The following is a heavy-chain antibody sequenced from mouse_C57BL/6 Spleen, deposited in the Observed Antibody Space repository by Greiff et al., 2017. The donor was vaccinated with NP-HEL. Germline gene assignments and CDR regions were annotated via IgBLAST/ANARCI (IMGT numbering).Heavy chain of an antibody. Sequence: QVQLKESGPELVKPGASVKLSCKASGYTFTSYDINWVKQRPGQGLEWIGWIYPRDGSTKYNEKFKGKASLTVDTSSSTAYMELHSLTSEDSAVYFCARSPIYYDYDAYYFDYWGQGTTLTVSS. CDR3: ARSPIYYDYDAYYFDY. D-gene: IGHD2-4*01. CDR2: IYPRDGST. V-gene: IGHV1-85*01. CDR1: GYTFTSYD. J-gene: IGHJ2*01.